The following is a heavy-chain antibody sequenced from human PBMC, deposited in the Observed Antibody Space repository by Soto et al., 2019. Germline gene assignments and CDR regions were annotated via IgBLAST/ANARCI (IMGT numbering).Heavy chain of an antibody. CDR2: IIPIFGTA. D-gene: IGHD2-2*02. Sequence: SVKVSCKASGGTFSSYAISWVRQAPGQGLEWMGGIIPIFGTANYAQKFQGRVTITADESTSTAYMELSSLRSEDTAVYYCARAAGTQDIVVVPAAIVGGDYYYYGMDVWGQGTTVTVSS. CDR3: ARAAGTQDIVVVPAAIVGGDYYYYGMDV. J-gene: IGHJ6*02. V-gene: IGHV1-69*13. CDR1: GGTFSSYA.